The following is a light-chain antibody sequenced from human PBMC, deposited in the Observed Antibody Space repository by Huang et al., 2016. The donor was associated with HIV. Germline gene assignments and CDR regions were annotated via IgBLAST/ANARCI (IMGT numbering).Light chain of an antibody. CDR1: QSVLYSSNNKNY. Sequence: DIVMTQSLDSLAVSLGERATINCKSSQSVLYSSNNKNYFAWYQQKPGQPPKLLIYWASTRESGVPDRFSGSGSGTDFTLTISSLQAEDVAVYYCQQYYSTPLTFGGGTKVEIK. CDR2: WAS. J-gene: IGKJ4*01. V-gene: IGKV4-1*01. CDR3: QQYYSTPLT.